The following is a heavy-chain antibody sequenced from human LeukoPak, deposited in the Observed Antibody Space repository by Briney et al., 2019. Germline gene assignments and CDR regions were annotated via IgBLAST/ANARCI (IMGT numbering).Heavy chain of an antibody. D-gene: IGHD1-1*01. CDR1: GFTFSSYE. J-gene: IGHJ6*03. V-gene: IGHV3-48*03. CDR2: ISSSGSTI. Sequence: PGGSLRLSCAASGFTFSSYEMNWVRQAPGKGLEWVSYISSSGSTIYYADSVKGRCTISRDNAKNSLYLQMNSLRAEDMALYYCAKGYNSQYYYYYYMDVWGKGTTVTVSS. CDR3: AKGYNSQYYYYYYMDV.